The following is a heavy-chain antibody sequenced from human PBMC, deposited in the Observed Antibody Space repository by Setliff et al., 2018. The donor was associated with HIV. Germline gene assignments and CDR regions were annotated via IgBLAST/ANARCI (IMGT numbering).Heavy chain of an antibody. CDR1: GGTFSNYA. CDR2: IITMFGTA. Sequence: SVKVSCKTSGGTFSNYAISWVRQAPGQGLEWMGGIITMFGTANYAQKFQGRVTITTDASTSTVYMEVSGLRFEDTAVYFCAKDGPTVIEGSYMDVWG. D-gene: IGHD4-4*01. J-gene: IGHJ6*03. V-gene: IGHV1-69*05. CDR3: AKDGPTVIEGSYMDV.